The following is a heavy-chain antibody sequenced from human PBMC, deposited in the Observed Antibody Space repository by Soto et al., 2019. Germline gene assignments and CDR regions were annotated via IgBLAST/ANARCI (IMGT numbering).Heavy chain of an antibody. CDR2: INHSGST. CDR1: GGSFSGYY. CDR3: ARGWVIRSVFDP. Sequence: SETLSLTCAVYGGSFSGYYGSWIRQPPGKGLEWIGEINHSGSTNYNPSLKSRVTISVDTSKNQFSLKLSSVTAADTAVYYCARGWVIRSVFDPWGQGTLVTVSS. J-gene: IGHJ5*02. D-gene: IGHD2-21*01. V-gene: IGHV4-34*01.